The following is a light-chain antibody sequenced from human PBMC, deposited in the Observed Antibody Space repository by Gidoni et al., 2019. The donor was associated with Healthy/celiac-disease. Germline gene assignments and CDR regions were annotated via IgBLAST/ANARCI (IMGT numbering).Light chain of an antibody. J-gene: IGLJ2*01. CDR3: SSYTSSSPVV. CDR1: SSDVGGYNY. Sequence: QSALTQPASVSGSPGQSITISCTGTSSDVGGYNYVSWYQQHPGKAPKLMIYDVSNRPSGVSNRFSGSKSGNTASLTISGLQAEDEADYYCSSYTSSSPVVFGGGTKLX. CDR2: DVS. V-gene: IGLV2-14*01.